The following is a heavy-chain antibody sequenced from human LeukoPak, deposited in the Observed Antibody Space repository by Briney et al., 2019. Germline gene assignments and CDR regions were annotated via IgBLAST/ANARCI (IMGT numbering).Heavy chain of an antibody. CDR1: GYSISSGYY. CDR2: IYHSGST. D-gene: IGHD2/OR15-2a*01. CDR3: AGIYGAFDI. V-gene: IGHV4-38-2*01. J-gene: IGHJ3*02. Sequence: SETLSLTCAVSGYSISSGYYWGWIRQPPGKGLEWIGSIYHSGSTYYNPSLKRRVTISVDTSKNQFSLKLSSVTAADTAVYYCAGIYGAFDIWGQGTMVTVSS.